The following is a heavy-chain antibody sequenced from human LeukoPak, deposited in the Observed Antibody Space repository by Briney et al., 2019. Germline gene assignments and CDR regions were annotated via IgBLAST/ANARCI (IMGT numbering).Heavy chain of an antibody. CDR3: ARVVVVPAADARYYYYGMDV. CDR2: IYYSGST. J-gene: IGHJ6*02. D-gene: IGHD2-2*01. V-gene: IGHV4-59*12. Sequence: SETLSLTCTVSGGSISSYYWSWIRQPPGKGLEWIGYIYYSGSTNYNPSLKSRVTISVDTSKNQFSLKLSSVTAADTAVYYCARVVVVPAADARYYYYGMDVWGQGTTVTVSS. CDR1: GGSISSYY.